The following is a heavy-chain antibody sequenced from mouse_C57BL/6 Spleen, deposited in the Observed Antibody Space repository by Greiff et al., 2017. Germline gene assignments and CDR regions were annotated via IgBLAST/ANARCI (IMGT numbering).Heavy chain of an antibody. CDR3: ARRHGGSYEDY. J-gene: IGHJ4*01. CDR2: LDPSDSYT. D-gene: IGHD1-1*02. CDR1: GYTFTSYW. V-gene: IGHV1-50*01. Sequence: QVQLKQPGAELVKPGASVKLSCKASGYTFTSYWIHWVKQRPGQGLEWIGGLDPSDSYTNYNQKFKGNATLAVDTSSSAAYMQLSSLTSEDSEVYYCARRHGGSYEDYWGQGTSVTVSS.